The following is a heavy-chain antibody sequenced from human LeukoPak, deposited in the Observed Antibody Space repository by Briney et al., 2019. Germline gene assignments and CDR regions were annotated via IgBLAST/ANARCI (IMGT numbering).Heavy chain of an antibody. V-gene: IGHV6-1*01. CDR3: ARGTNIVVVPAAKRNWFDP. CDR2: TYYRSKWYN. D-gene: IGHD2-2*01. J-gene: IGHJ5*02. CDR1: GDSVSSNSAA. Sequence: SQTLSLTCAISGDSVSSNSAAWNWIRQSPSRGLEWLGRTYYRSKWYNDYAVSVKSRITINPDTSKNQFSLQLNSVTPEDTAVYYCARGTNIVVVPAAKRNWFDPWGQGTLVTVSS.